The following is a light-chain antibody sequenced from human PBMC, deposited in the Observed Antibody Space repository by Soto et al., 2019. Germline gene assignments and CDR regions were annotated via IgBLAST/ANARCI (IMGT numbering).Light chain of an antibody. V-gene: IGKV3-15*01. J-gene: IGKJ4*01. CDR1: QSVSNN. CDR2: GAS. Sequence: EIVMTQSPATLSVSPGERATLSCRASQSVSNNLAWYQQKPGQAPRLLIYGASTRATGIPARFSGSGSGTAFTLTISSLQSEDFATYYCLQHNSYPLTFGGGTKVDIK. CDR3: LQHNSYPLT.